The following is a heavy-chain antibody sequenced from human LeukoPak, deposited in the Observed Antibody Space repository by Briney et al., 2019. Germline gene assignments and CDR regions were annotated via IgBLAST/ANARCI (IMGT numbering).Heavy chain of an antibody. CDR2: INQRRNT. J-gene: IGHJ4*02. Sequence: SETLSLTCVVYGGSFSGYSWSWIRQPPGKGLEWIGEINQRRNTNYNPSLKSRVAISIDTSKNQFSLKLSSVTAADTAVYYCARRDIVLSQDYWGQGTLVTVSS. D-gene: IGHD2-8*01. CDR3: ARRDIVLSQDY. V-gene: IGHV4-34*01. CDR1: GGSFSGYS.